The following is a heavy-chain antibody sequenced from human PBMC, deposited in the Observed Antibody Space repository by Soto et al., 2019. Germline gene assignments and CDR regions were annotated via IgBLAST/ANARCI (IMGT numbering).Heavy chain of an antibody. CDR1: AGSISNYH. Sequence: LSLTCSVSAGSISNYHWSWIRQPAGKGLEWIGRIYTSGSTNYNPSLKSRVTMSVDTSKNQFSLKLSSVTAADTAVYYCAREWVVLGYYYYGMDVWGQGTTVTVSS. CDR3: AREWVVLGYYYYGMDV. V-gene: IGHV4-4*07. CDR2: IYTSGST. D-gene: IGHD2-15*01. J-gene: IGHJ6*02.